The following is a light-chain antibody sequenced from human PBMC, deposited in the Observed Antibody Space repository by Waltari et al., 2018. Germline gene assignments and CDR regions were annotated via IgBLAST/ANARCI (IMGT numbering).Light chain of an antibody. V-gene: IGLV2-14*01. Sequence: QSALTQPASGSGSPGQSITISCTGTSSDVGGHHYVSWYQQHPGKAPKLMIYEVSNRPSGVSNRFSGSKSGNTASLTISGLQAEDEADYYCSSYTSSSTPYVFGTGTKVTVL. J-gene: IGLJ1*01. CDR2: EVS. CDR3: SSYTSSSTPYV. CDR1: SSDVGGHHY.